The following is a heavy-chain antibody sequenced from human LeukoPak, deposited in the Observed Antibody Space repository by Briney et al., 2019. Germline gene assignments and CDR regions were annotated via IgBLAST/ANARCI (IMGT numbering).Heavy chain of an antibody. CDR2: ISGSGGST. CDR3: AKDPSSFYYYDSTYYFDY. J-gene: IGHJ4*02. V-gene: IGHV3-23*01. Sequence: GGSLRLSCAASGFTVNTYTLIWVRQAPGKGLEWVSAISGSGGSTYYADSVKGRFTISRDNSKNTLYLQMNSLRAEDTAVYYCAKDPSSFYYYDSTYYFDYWGQGTLVTVSS. D-gene: IGHD3-22*01. CDR1: GFTVNTYT.